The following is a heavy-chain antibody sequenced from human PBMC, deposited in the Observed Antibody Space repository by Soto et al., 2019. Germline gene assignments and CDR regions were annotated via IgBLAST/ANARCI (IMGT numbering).Heavy chain of an antibody. V-gene: IGHV3-23*01. J-gene: IGHJ2*01. CDR1: GFTFSSYA. CDR3: TKVGNNNESDVYWHFDI. CDR2: ITGSGGYT. Sequence: EGQLLESGGGLVQPGGSLRLSCAASGFTFSSYAMTWVRQAPGKGLEWVSAITGSGGYTNYADSVKGLFTISRDNSKNTLYLQMNTPRPVDTAVYYCTKVGNNNESDVYWHFDIWGRGTMVTVSS. D-gene: IGHD1-1*01.